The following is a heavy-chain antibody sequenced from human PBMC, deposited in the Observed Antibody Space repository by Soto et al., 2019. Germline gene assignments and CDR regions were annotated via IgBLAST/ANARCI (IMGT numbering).Heavy chain of an antibody. V-gene: IGHV4-61*01. Sequence: PSETLSLTCTVSGGSVSSGSYYWSWIRQPPGKGLEWIGYIYYSGSTNYNPSLKSRVTISVDTSKNQFSLKLSSVTAADTAVYYCARNARIQLWSYYYYYGMDVWGQGTTVTVSS. D-gene: IGHD5-18*01. CDR1: GGSVSSGSYY. CDR3: ARNARIQLWSYYYYYGMDV. CDR2: IYYSGST. J-gene: IGHJ6*02.